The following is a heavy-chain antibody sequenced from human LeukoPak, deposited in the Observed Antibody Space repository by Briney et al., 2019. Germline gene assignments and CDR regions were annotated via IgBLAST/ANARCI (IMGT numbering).Heavy chain of an antibody. CDR2: INHSGST. J-gene: IGHJ4*02. CDR3: ARHGPDIVVVPAAIDPAHQRVPRPTQNDY. V-gene: IGHV4-38-2*02. CDR1: GYSISSGYY. D-gene: IGHD2-2*01. Sequence: SETLSLTCTVSGYSISSGYYWRWIRQPPGKGLEWIGEINHSGSTNYNPSLKSRVTISVDTSKNQFSLKLSSVTAADTAVYYCARHGPDIVVVPAAIDPAHQRVPRPTQNDYWGQGTLVTVSS.